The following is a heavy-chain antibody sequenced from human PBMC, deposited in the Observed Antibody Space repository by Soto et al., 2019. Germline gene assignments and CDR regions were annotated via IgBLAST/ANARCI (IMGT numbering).Heavy chain of an antibody. J-gene: IGHJ4*02. CDR1: GVSIISDNC. D-gene: IGHD4-17*01. CDR2: IFYSGST. V-gene: IGHV4-30-4*01. Sequence: SETLSLTCTVGGVSIISDNCWSWLSQPPGKGLEWIGYIFYSGSTYYNPSLKGRLTMSVDTSKNQFSLNLSSVTAADTAVYYCARKFYGGNFFDYWGQGALVTVSS. CDR3: ARKFYGGNFFDY.